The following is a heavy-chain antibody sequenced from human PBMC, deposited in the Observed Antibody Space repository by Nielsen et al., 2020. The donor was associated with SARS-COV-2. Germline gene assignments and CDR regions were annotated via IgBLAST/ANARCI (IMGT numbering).Heavy chain of an antibody. Sequence: GESLKISCKGSGYSFTSYWIGWVRQMPGKGLEWMGIIYPGDSDTRYSPSFQGQVTISADKSISTAYLQWSSLKASDTAVYYCARDANPSSGWGLYYYYGMDVWGQGTTVTVSS. D-gene: IGHD6-19*01. CDR1: GYSFTSYW. CDR2: IYPGDSDT. J-gene: IGHJ6*02. CDR3: ARDANPSSGWGLYYYYGMDV. V-gene: IGHV5-51*01.